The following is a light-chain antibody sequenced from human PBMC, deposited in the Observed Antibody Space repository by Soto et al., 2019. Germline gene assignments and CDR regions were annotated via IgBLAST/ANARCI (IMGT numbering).Light chain of an antibody. Sequence: EIVLTQSPATLSLSPGERATLSCRTSQRVSNYLAWYQQKPGQAPRLLMYDASHRATGIPARFSGSGSGTDFPLTISSLEPEDFALYYCQQRSGWPRTFGQGTKVEIK. J-gene: IGKJ1*01. CDR3: QQRSGWPRT. CDR1: QRVSNY. V-gene: IGKV3-11*01. CDR2: DAS.